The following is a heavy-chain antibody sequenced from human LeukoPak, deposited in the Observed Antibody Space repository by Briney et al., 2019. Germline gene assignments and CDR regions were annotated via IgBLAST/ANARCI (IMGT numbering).Heavy chain of an antibody. CDR1: GGSFSGYY. D-gene: IGHD2-2*02. Sequence: PSETLSLTCAVSGGSFSGYYWSWIRQPPGKGLEWIGEINHSGSTNYNPSLKSRVTISVDTPKNQFSLKLSSVTAADTAVYFCARGWACSGTSCYKFDYWGQGTLVTVSS. V-gene: IGHV4-34*01. CDR3: ARGWACSGTSCYKFDY. J-gene: IGHJ4*02. CDR2: INHSGST.